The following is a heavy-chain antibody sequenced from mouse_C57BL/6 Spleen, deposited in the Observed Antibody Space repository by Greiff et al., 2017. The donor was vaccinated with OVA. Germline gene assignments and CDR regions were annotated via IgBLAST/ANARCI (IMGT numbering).Heavy chain of an antibody. CDR2: IYPGSGST. D-gene: IGHD1-1*01. J-gene: IGHJ2*01. Sequence: VKLQQPGAELVKPGASVKMSCKASGYTFTSYWITWVKQRPGQGLEWIGDIYPGSGSTNYNEKFKSKATLTVDTSSSTAYMQLSSLTSEDSAVYYCARKENYYGSSYVFDYWGQGTTLTVSS. CDR3: ARKENYYGSSYVFDY. V-gene: IGHV1-55*01. CDR1: GYTFTSYW.